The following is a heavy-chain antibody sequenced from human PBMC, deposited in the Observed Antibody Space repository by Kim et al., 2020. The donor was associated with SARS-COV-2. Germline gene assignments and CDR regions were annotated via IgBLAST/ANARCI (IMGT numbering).Heavy chain of an antibody. J-gene: IGHJ6*02. V-gene: IGHV3-48*02. CDR3: ASSYYYGLDV. CDR2: TI. Sequence: TIYYADAVKGRFTISRDNAKTSLYLQMNSLRDEDTAVYYCASSYYYGLDVWGQGTPVTVSS.